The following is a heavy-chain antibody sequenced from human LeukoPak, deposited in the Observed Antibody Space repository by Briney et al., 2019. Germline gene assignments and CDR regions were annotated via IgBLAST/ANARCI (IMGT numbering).Heavy chain of an antibody. V-gene: IGHV4-39*01. Sequence: SETLSLTCTVPGGSISSSSYYWGWIRQPPGKGLEWIGSIYYSGSTYYSPSLKSRVSISVDTSKNQFSLKLSSVTAADTAVYYCARSITIFGLVNFADYWGQGTLVTVSS. CDR3: ARSITIFGLVNFADY. D-gene: IGHD3-3*01. J-gene: IGHJ4*02. CDR1: GGSISSSSYY. CDR2: IYYSGST.